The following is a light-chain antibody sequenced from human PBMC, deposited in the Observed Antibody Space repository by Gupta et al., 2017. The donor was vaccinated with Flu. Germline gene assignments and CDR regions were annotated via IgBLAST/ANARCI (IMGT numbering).Light chain of an antibody. Sequence: QSALTHPPSVPGAPGQSVTISCTRRSSNIGAGYDVHWYQQLPGTAPKLLICGNSNRPSGVPDRFSGSKSGTSASLAIAGLQAEDEADYYCQSYDSSLSGSEVFGGGTKLTVL. CDR2: GNS. V-gene: IGLV1-40*01. CDR1: SSNIGAGYD. CDR3: QSYDSSLSGSEV. J-gene: IGLJ3*02.